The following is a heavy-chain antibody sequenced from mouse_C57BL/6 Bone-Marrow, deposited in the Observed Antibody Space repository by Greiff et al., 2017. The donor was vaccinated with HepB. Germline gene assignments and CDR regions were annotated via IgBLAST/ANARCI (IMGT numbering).Heavy chain of an antibody. V-gene: IGHV1-50*01. D-gene: IGHD3-3*01. J-gene: IGHJ4*01. CDR3: ARGDLGENAMDY. Sequence: QVQLQQPGAELVKPGASVKLSCKASGYTFTSYWMQWVKQRPGQGLEWIGEIDPSDSYTNYNQKFKGKATLTVDTSSSTAYMQLSSLTSEDSAVYYCARGDLGENAMDYWGQGTSVTVSS. CDR2: IDPSDSYT. CDR1: GYTFTSYW.